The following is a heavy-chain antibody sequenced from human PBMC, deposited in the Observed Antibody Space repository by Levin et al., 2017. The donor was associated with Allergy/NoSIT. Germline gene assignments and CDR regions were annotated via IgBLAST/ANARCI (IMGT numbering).Heavy chain of an antibody. D-gene: IGHD7-27*01. CDR2: INPNSGGT. J-gene: IGHJ3*02. V-gene: IGHV1-2*06. CDR3: ATTPWGTRAFDI. Sequence: ASVKVSCKASGYTFTGYYMHWVRQAPGQGLEWMGRINPNSGGTNYAQKFQGRVTMTRDTSISTAYMELSRLRSDDTAVYYCATTPWGTRAFDIWGQGTMVTVSS. CDR1: GYTFTGYY.